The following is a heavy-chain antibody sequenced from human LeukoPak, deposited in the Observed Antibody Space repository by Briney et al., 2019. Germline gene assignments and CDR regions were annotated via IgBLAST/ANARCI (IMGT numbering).Heavy chain of an antibody. V-gene: IGHV3-21*01. CDR3: TASVGEMALDY. D-gene: IGHD3-16*01. Sequence: GGSLRLSCAASGLTFSTSSMSWVRQAPGKGPEWVSSFGDRSAYIYYADSVKGRFTISRDNAKNSLYLQMNGLRVDDTAVYYCTASVGEMALDYWGQGTLVTVSS. CDR1: GLTFSTSS. CDR2: FGDRSAYI. J-gene: IGHJ4*02.